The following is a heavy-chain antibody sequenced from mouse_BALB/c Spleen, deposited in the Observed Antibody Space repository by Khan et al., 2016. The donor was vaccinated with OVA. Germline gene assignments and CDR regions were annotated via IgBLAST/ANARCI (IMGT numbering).Heavy chain of an antibody. CDR1: GFTFSTYG. CDR3: ARLAYYYDSDGFAY. D-gene: IGHD1-1*01. CDR2: ISSGGSYT. J-gene: IGHJ3*01. Sequence: EVQLQESGGDLVKPEGSLKLSCAASGFTFSTYGMSWVRQTPDKRLEWVATISSGGSYTYYPDSVQGRFTISRDNAKNTLYLQMSSLKSEDTARFYCARLAYYYDSDGFAYWGQGTLVTVSA. V-gene: IGHV5-6*01.